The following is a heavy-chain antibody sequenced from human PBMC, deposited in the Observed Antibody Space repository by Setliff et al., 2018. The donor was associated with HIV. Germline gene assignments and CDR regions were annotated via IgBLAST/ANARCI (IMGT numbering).Heavy chain of an antibody. Sequence: PGGSLRLSCAASGLTFRTSWMSWVRQPPGRGLEWIGEMYPSGSTNYNSSLKSRVTISVDKSKNQFSLKLSSVTAADTAVYYCARVSVFGSAMARGGYFDYWGQGTPVTVSS. CDR1: GLTFRTSW. V-gene: IGHV4-4*02. CDR3: ARVSVFGSAMARGGYFDY. J-gene: IGHJ4*02. D-gene: IGHD5-18*01. CDR2: MYPSGST.